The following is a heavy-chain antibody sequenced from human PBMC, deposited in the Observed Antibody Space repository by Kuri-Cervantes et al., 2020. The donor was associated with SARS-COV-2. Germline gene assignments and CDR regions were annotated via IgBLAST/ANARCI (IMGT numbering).Heavy chain of an antibody. CDR2: IRGEAYGVTT. CDR1: GFTFSDYY. Sequence: GGSLRLSCAASGFTFSDYYMSWIRQAPGKGLEGVGFIRGEAYGVTTEYAASVQGRFTMSRDASKSVAYLQMDSLKIEDSAVYYCSRDVSARWELPYFEYWGQGTLVTVSS. J-gene: IGHJ4*02. CDR3: SRDVSARWELPYFEY. D-gene: IGHD1-26*01. V-gene: IGHV3-71*01.